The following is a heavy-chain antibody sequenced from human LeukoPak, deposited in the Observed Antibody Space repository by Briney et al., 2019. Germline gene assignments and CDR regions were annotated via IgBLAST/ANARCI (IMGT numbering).Heavy chain of an antibody. Sequence: GGSLRLSCAASGFTFSSYSMNWVRQAPGKGLEWVSYISSSSSTIYYADSVKGRFTISRDNAKNSLYLQMNSLRDEDTAVYYCARDPRGRPGWYVFDYWGQGTLVTVSS. V-gene: IGHV3-48*02. D-gene: IGHD6-19*01. CDR2: ISSSSSTI. CDR1: GFTFSSYS. CDR3: ARDPRGRPGWYVFDY. J-gene: IGHJ4*02.